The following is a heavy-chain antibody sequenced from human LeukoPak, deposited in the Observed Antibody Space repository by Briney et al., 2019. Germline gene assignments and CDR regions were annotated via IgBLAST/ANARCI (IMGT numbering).Heavy chain of an antibody. J-gene: IGHJ4*02. CDR3: ARDSRDDILTTRFDY. D-gene: IGHD3-9*01. CDR1: GYTFTSYG. Sequence: ASVKVSCKASGYTFTSYGISWVRQAPGQGLEWMGGISAYNGNTNYAQKLQGRVTMTTDTSTSTAYMELRSLRSDDTAVYYCARDSRDDILTTRFDYWGQGTLVTVSS. CDR2: ISAYNGNT. V-gene: IGHV1-18*01.